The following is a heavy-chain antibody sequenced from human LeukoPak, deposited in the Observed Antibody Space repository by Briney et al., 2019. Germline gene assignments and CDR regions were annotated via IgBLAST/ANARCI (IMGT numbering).Heavy chain of an antibody. D-gene: IGHD3-3*01. J-gene: IGHJ6*02. CDR3: ARGVYDFWSGYLHGMDV. Sequence: SETLSLTCAVYGGSFSGYYWSCIRQPPGKGLEWIGEINHSGSTNYNPSLKSRVTISVDTSKNQFSLKLSSVTAADTAVYYCARGVYDFWSGYLHGMDVWGQGTTVTVSS. CDR1: GGSFSGYY. CDR2: INHSGST. V-gene: IGHV4-34*01.